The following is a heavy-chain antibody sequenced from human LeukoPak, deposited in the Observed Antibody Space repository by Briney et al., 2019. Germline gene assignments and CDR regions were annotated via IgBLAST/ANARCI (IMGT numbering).Heavy chain of an antibody. Sequence: GGSLRLSCAASGFTFSSYAMSWVRQAPGKGLEWVSSISSSSSYIYYADSVKGRFTSSRDKAKNSLYLPMNSLRAEDTAVYYCARGGHYYDSSGYYYFSYWGQGTLVTVSS. V-gene: IGHV3-21*01. D-gene: IGHD3-22*01. J-gene: IGHJ4*02. CDR1: GFTFSSYA. CDR2: ISSSSSYI. CDR3: ARGGHYYDSSGYYYFSY.